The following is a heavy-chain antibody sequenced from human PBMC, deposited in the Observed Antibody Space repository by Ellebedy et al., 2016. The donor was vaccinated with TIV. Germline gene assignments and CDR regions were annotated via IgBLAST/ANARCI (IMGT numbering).Heavy chain of an antibody. V-gene: IGHV3-9*01. CDR2: ISWNSGSI. CDR3: AKDIGIKLYLRNAIDF. CDR1: GFNFDDLG. D-gene: IGHD1-1*01. Sequence: GGSLRLSXVGSGFNFDDLGMHWVRQAPGKGLEWVAGISWNSGSIGYAASVTGRFTVSRDNAKNSLFLEMNSLRREDTALYYCAKDIGIKLYLRNAIDFWGQGTMVTVSS. J-gene: IGHJ3*01.